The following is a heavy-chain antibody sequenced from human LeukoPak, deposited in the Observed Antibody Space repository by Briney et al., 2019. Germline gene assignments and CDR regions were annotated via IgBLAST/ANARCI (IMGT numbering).Heavy chain of an antibody. CDR2: IKQDGSEK. J-gene: IGHJ4*02. Sequence: GGSLRLSCAASGFTFSSYWMSWVRQAPGKGLEWVANIKQDGSEKYYVDSVKGRFTISRDNAKNSLYLQMNSLRAEDTAVYYCARDRGTWNDDGFDYWGQGTLVTVSS. CDR3: ARDRGTWNDDGFDY. V-gene: IGHV3-7*03. CDR1: GFTFSSYW. D-gene: IGHD1-1*01.